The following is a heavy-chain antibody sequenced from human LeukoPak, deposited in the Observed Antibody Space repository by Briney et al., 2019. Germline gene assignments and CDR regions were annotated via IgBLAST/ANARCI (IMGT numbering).Heavy chain of an antibody. CDR1: GGSFSGYY. CDR3: ARGARGYCSSASCYSLFDP. Sequence: SETLSLTCADYGGSFSGYYWSWIRQPPGKGLEWIGEINHSGSTTYNPSTQSRVTISVDTSKNQFSLKLSSVTAADTAVYYWARGARGYCSSASCYSLFDPWGQGTLVTVSS. CDR2: INHSGST. V-gene: IGHV4-34*01. J-gene: IGHJ5*02. D-gene: IGHD2-2*01.